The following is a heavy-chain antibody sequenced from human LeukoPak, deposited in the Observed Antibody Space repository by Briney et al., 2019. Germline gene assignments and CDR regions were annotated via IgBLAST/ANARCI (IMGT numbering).Heavy chain of an antibody. D-gene: IGHD2-2*01. CDR2: IYYSGST. J-gene: IGHJ5*02. Sequence: PSETLSLTCTVSGDSLSTYYWSWIRQPPGKGLEWIGYIYYSGSTNYSPSLKSRVTISVDTSKNQFSLKLSSVTAADTAVYHCARDPAQFSITRGFDPWGQGTLVTVSS. CDR3: ARDPAQFSITRGFDP. V-gene: IGHV4-59*01. CDR1: GDSLSTYY.